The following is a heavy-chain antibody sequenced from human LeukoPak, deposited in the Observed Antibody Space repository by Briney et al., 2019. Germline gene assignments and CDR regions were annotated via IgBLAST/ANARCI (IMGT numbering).Heavy chain of an antibody. CDR3: ARVSLCNQQLAG. J-gene: IGHJ4*02. Sequence: SETLSLTCAVYGGSFSGYYWSWIRQPPGKGLEWIGEINHSGSTNYNPSLKSRVTISVDTSKNQFSLKLSSVTAADTAVYYCARVSLCNQQLAGWGQGTLVTVSS. V-gene: IGHV4-34*01. CDR2: INHSGST. CDR1: GGSFSGYY. D-gene: IGHD6-13*01.